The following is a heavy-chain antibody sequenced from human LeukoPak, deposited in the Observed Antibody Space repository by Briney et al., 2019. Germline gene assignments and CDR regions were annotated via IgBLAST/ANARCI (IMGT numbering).Heavy chain of an antibody. CDR2: INHSGST. Sequence: PSETLSLTCTVSGYSISTGYYWGWVRQPPGKGLEWIGEINHSGSTNYNPSLKSRVTISVDTSENQFSLKLSSVTAADTAVYYCARRVTSYYYGSGSYPNWFDPWGQGTLVTVSS. CDR3: ARRVTSYYYGSGSYPNWFDP. V-gene: IGHV4-38-2*02. J-gene: IGHJ5*02. CDR1: GYSISTGYY. D-gene: IGHD3-10*01.